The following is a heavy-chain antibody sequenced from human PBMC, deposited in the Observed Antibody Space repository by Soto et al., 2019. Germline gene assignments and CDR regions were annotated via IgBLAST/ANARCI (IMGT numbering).Heavy chain of an antibody. CDR2: IYWDDDK. D-gene: IGHD3-22*01. CDR1: GFSLSTYAVG. CDR3: VHTKRYYDTSGYSEDYFDF. Sequence: QITLKESGPTLVKPTQTLTLTCTFSGFSLSTYAVGVGWVRQPPGKALEWLALIYWDDDKRHSPSLKNRLTITTKTPXXXVXXTMTNMDPVDTATYYCVHTKRYYDTSGYSEDYFDFWGQGTLVTVSS. J-gene: IGHJ4*02. V-gene: IGHV2-5*02.